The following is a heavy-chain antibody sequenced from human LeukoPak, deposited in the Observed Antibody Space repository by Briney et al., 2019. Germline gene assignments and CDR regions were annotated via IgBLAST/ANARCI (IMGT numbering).Heavy chain of an antibody. CDR1: GGSFSGYY. V-gene: IGHV4-34*01. CDR3: ARVPYYYDSSFDY. Sequence: SETLSLTCAVYGGSFSGYYWSWIRQPPGKGLEWIGGINHSGSTNYNPSLKSRVTISVDTSKNQFSLKLSSVTAADTAVYYCARVPYYYDSSFDYWGQGTLVTVSS. J-gene: IGHJ4*02. CDR2: INHSGST. D-gene: IGHD3-22*01.